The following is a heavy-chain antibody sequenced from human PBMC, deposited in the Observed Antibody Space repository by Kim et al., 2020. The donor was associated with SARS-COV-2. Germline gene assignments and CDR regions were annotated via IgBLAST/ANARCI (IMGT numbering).Heavy chain of an antibody. CDR3: VRGIAAAGSFGF. D-gene: IGHD6-13*01. Sequence: TYYADSVKGRFPISRDNSKNTVYLQMNSLRAEDRAMYYCVRGIAAAGSFGFSGQGTLVTVSS. CDR2: T. J-gene: IGHJ4*02. V-gene: IGHV3-23*01.